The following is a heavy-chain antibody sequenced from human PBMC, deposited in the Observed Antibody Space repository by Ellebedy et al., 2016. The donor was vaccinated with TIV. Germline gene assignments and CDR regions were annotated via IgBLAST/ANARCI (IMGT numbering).Heavy chain of an antibody. D-gene: IGHD3-10*01. CDR1: GFTFSNYG. CDR2: ISYDGSDK. V-gene: IGHV3-30*18. Sequence: GESLKISCAASGFTFSNYGMHWVRQAPGKGLEWVAFISYDGSDKYYADSVKGRFTISRDNSKNTLYLQMNRLGAEDTAVFYCTKDSTVLIWTGVFPHFDSWGRGTLLTVSS. J-gene: IGHJ4*02. CDR3: TKDSTVLIWTGVFPHFDS.